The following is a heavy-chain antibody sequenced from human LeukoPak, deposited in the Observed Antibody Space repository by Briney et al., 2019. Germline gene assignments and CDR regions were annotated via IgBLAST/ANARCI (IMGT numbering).Heavy chain of an antibody. V-gene: IGHV3-43*02. CDR1: GFTFDDYA. Sequence: GGSLRLSCAASGFTFDDYAMHWVRQAPGKGLEWVSLISGDGGSTYYADSVKGRFTISRDNSKNSLYLQMNSLRTEDTALYYCAKVVGSYSSGWYDYWGQGTLVTVSS. CDR2: ISGDGGST. J-gene: IGHJ4*02. D-gene: IGHD6-19*01. CDR3: AKVVGSYSSGWYDY.